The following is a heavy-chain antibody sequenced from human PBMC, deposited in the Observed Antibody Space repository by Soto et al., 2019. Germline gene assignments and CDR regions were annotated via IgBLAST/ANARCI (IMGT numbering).Heavy chain of an antibody. CDR2: IYYTGIT. D-gene: IGHD1-26*01. CDR3: ARRRYSGTSGLDY. V-gene: IGHV4-39*01. CDR1: GGPISSGLYY. Sequence: PSETLSLTCTVSGGPISSGLYYWGWIRHPPGKGLEWVGNIYYTGITNYNPSLESRVTISVDTSKNQFSLKLSSVTAADTAVYYCARRRYSGTSGLDYWGQGTLVTVSS. J-gene: IGHJ4*02.